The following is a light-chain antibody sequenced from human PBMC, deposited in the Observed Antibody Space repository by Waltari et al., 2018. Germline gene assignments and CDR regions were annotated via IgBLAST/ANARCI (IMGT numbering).Light chain of an antibody. Sequence: DIQMTQSPSTLSASVGDRVTVPCRASQNINKWLAWYQQKPGKAPNLLIYDASTLQSGVPSRFSGSGFGTEFTLAISSLQPEDFATYFCQHYNTYPPTFGQGTRVELK. CDR3: QHYNTYPPT. V-gene: IGKV1-5*01. J-gene: IGKJ1*01. CDR2: DAS. CDR1: QNINKW.